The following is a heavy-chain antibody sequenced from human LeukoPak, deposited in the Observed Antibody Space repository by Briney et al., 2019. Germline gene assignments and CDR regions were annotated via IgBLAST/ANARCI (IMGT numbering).Heavy chain of an antibody. J-gene: IGHJ4*02. CDR2: IWYDGSNK. CDR1: GFTFSSYG. Sequence: GGSLRLSCAASGFTFSSYGMHWVRQAPGKGLEWMAVIWYDGSNKYYADSVKGRFTISRDNSKNTLYLQMNSLRAEDTAVYYCARGGGDYYDSSGSVDYWGQGTLVTVSS. D-gene: IGHD3-22*01. V-gene: IGHV3-33*01. CDR3: ARGGGDYYDSSGSVDY.